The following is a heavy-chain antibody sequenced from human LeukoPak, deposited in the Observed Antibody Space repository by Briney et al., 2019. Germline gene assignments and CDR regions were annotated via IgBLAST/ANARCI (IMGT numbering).Heavy chain of an antibody. D-gene: IGHD6-13*01. CDR1: GYTFTSYG. J-gene: IGHJ4*02. CDR2: ISAYNGNT. V-gene: IGHV1-18*01. CDR3: ARDNSAAGATSRGDPHGY. Sequence: ASVKVSCKASGYTFTSYGISWVRRAPGQGLEWMGWISAYNGNTNYAQKLQGRVTMTTDTSTSTAYMELRSLRSDDTAVYYCARDNSAAGATSRGDPHGYWGQGTLVTVSS.